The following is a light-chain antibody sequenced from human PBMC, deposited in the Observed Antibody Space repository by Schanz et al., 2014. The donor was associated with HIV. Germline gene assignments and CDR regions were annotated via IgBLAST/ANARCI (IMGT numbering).Light chain of an antibody. V-gene: IGKV3-20*01. J-gene: IGKJ3*01. CDR1: QSVSSSY. CDR3: QQYGSSPFT. CDR2: GAS. Sequence: EIVLTQSPGTLSLSPGERATLSCRASQSVSSSYLAWYQHKPGQAPRLLIYGASTRATGIPARFSGSGSGREFTLTIGSLQSEDVAVYYCQQYGSSPFTFGPGTKVDIK.